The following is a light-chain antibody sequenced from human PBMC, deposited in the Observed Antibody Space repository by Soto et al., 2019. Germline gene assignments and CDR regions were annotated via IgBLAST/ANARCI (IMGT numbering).Light chain of an antibody. CDR3: GTWDSSLSAGPYV. CDR1: GSNIGNNY. Sequence: QSVLTQPPSVSAAPGQKVTISCSGSGSNIGNNYVSWYQQLPGTAPKLLIYDNNKRPSGIPDRFSGSKSGTSATLGTTGLQTGDEADYYCGTWDSSLSAGPYVFGTGTKVTVL. V-gene: IGLV1-51*01. J-gene: IGLJ1*01. CDR2: DNN.